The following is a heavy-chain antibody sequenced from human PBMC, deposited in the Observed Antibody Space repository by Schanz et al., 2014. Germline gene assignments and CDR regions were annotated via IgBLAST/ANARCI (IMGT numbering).Heavy chain of an antibody. CDR3: ARKMKLGVYGGKGHDSLDI. J-gene: IGHJ3*02. CDR2: ISSSSSTR. CDR1: GFSFSSYA. D-gene: IGHD4-17*01. Sequence: EVQLVESGGGLVQPGGSLRLSCATSGFSFSSYAINWVRQAPGKGLEWVSYISSSSSTRYYADSVKGRFTISRDNAKNSLFLQMNSLRAEDTAVYYCARKMKLGVYGGKGHDSLDIWGQGTMVTVSS. V-gene: IGHV3-48*01.